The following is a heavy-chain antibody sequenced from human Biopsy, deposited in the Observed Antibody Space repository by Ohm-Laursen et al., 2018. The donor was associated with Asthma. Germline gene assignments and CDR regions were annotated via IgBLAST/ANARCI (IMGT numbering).Heavy chain of an antibody. V-gene: IGHV3-53*01. Sequence: SLRLSCAASGFAVSRDHMFWVRQAPGKGLEWVSVIYSGGTSHTADSVRGRFTISRDYSKNTLYLQMRSLRAEDTAVYYCARGDSSNWSHYYFDYWGQGTLVTVSS. D-gene: IGHD3-22*01. CDR1: GFAVSRDH. CDR2: IYSGGTS. J-gene: IGHJ4*02. CDR3: ARGDSSNWSHYYFDY.